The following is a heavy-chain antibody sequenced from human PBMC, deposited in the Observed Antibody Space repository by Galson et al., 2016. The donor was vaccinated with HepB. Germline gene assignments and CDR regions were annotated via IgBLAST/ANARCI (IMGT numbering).Heavy chain of an antibody. Sequence: SLRLSCAGSGFTFNSFTMNWVRRAPGKGLECVASISLSSSYVHYVDSVKGRFTVSRDNAQNSMYLQLNSLRVEDTAVYYCARSLQFTPDGFDYWGQGSLVTVSS. V-gene: IGHV3-21*06. D-gene: IGHD5-24*01. J-gene: IGHJ4*02. CDR3: ARSLQFTPDGFDY. CDR1: GFTFNSFT. CDR2: ISLSSSYV.